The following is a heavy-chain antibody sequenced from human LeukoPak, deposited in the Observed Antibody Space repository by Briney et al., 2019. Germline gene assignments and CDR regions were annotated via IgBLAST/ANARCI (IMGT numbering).Heavy chain of an antibody. J-gene: IGHJ4*02. Sequence: GGSLRLSCAASGFTFSSYSMNWVRQAPGKGLEWVSSISSSSSYIYYADSVKGRFTISRDNAKNSLYLQMNSLRAEDTAVYYCARDPYYYYDSSGYYSWGQGTLVTVSS. V-gene: IGHV3-21*01. D-gene: IGHD3-22*01. CDR2: ISSSSSYI. CDR1: GFTFSSYS. CDR3: ARDPYYYYDSSGYYS.